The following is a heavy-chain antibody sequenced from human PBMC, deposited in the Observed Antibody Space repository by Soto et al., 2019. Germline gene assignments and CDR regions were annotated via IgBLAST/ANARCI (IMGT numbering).Heavy chain of an antibody. CDR3: ARDSPLGSTFSVYDAIDY. Sequence: QVQLVQSGAEVKKPGSSMKVSCKTSGGTFSNDIITWVRQAPGQGLEWMGRIIPLLGIANYAQNFKGRVTITADKSTGTAYMEVNSLRSEDTAVYYCARDSPLGSTFSVYDAIDYWGQGTLVTVSS. D-gene: IGHD5-12*01. CDR2: IIPLLGIA. CDR1: GGTFSNDI. V-gene: IGHV1-69*08. J-gene: IGHJ4*02.